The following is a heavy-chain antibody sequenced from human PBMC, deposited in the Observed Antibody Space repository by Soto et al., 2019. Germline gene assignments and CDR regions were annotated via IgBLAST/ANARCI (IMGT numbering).Heavy chain of an antibody. V-gene: IGHV3-23*01. CDR1: GFTFSAFA. Sequence: PGGSLRLSCAASGFTFSAFAMSWVRQAPGKGLVWVSSISGSGSTTNNADSVKGRFTISRDNAKSTLYLQMNGLRAEDTALYYCARWFTYGNFDYFDYWGQGTQVTVSS. J-gene: IGHJ4*02. D-gene: IGHD3-10*01. CDR3: ARWFTYGNFDYFDY. CDR2: ISGSGSTT.